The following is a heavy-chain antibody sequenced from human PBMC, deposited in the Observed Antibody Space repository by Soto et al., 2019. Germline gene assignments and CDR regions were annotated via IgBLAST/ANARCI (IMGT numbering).Heavy chain of an antibody. CDR2: IWFDGTNK. V-gene: IGHV3-33*08. Sequence: GGSLTHSSGASGFTFRTYGLHWVRQAPGKGLEWVAIIWFDGTNKNYADSVKGRFTISRDNSKNTLYLQMNSLRAEDTAVYYGARSYCSAGRCRLPNWLDPWGQGT. CDR3: ARSYCSAGRCRLPNWLDP. D-gene: IGHD2-15*01. CDR1: GFTFRTYG. J-gene: IGHJ5*02.